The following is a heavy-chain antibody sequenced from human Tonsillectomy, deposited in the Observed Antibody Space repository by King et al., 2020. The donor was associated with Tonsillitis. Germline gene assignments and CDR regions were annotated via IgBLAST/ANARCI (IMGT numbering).Heavy chain of an antibody. V-gene: IGHV4-39*01. CDR3: ARDEHTGRDFWSGLMGNYKYYGMDV. Sequence: LQLQESGPGLVKPSETLSLICTVSGGSTRSSSYYWGWIRQPPGKGLEWIGSVYNSGSTYYNPSLKSRVTISVDTSRNQFSLKLSSVTAADTAVYYCARDEHTGRDFWSGLMGNYKYYGMDVWGEGTTVIVSS. CDR2: VYNSGST. CDR1: GGSTRSSSYY. J-gene: IGHJ6*04. D-gene: IGHD3-3*01.